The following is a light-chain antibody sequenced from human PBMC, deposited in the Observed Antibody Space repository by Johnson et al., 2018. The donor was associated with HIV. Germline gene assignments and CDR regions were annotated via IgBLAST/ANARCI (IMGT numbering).Light chain of an antibody. CDR1: SSNIGNNY. Sequence: QSVLTQPPSVSAAPGQKVTISCSGSSSNIGNNYVSWYQQLPGTAPKLLIYENNKRPSGIPDRFSASKSGTSATLGITGLQTGDEADYYCGTWDSSLGAHYVFGSGTEVTVL. V-gene: IGLV1-51*02. J-gene: IGLJ1*01. CDR2: ENN. CDR3: GTWDSSLGAHYV.